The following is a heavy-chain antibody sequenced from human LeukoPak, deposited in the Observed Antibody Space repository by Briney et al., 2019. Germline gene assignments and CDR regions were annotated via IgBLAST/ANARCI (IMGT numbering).Heavy chain of an antibody. CDR1: GGSISSSNW. Sequence: SETLSLTCAVSGGSISSSNWWSWVRQPPGKGLEWIGEIYHSGSTNYNPSLKSRVTISVDTSKNHFSLKLNSVTAADTALYYCAREGSSAWHDGFDIWGQGTMVTVSS. V-gene: IGHV4-4*02. D-gene: IGHD6-19*01. CDR2: IYHSGST. CDR3: AREGSSAWHDGFDI. J-gene: IGHJ3*02.